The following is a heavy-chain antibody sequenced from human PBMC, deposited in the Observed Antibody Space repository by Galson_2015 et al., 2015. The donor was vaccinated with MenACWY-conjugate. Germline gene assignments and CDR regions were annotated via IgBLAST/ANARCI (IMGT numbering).Heavy chain of an antibody. D-gene: IGHD4-23*01. Sequence: SVKVSCKASGFTFSSSSVQWVRQARGQRLEWMGWIVIGNGNINYAQNFQERVTFTRDMSTSTAYMELSSLRSDDTAVYYCAISREVVTPCSPCDLWGQGTMITVSS. CDR2: IVIGNGNI. V-gene: IGHV1-58*01. J-gene: IGHJ3*01. CDR1: GFTFSSSS. CDR3: AISREVVTPCSPCDL.